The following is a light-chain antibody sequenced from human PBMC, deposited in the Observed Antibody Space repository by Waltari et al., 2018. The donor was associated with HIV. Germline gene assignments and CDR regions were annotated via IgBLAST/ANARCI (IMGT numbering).Light chain of an antibody. V-gene: IGLV2-14*01. CDR2: EVS. Sequence: QSALTQPASVSGSPGQSIAISCSGTSSDFSDYNYVSWYQQHPGKAPKLMLYEVSNRPSGFPVRFSVSKSGNTAALTISGLQAEDAADYYCSSYTTTFTWVFGGGTKLTVL. CDR1: SSDFSDYNY. J-gene: IGLJ3*02. CDR3: SSYTTTFTWV.